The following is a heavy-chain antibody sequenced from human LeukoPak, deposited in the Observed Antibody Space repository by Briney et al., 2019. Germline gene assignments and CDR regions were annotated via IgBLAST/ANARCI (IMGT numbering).Heavy chain of an antibody. CDR3: ARVKGVARFDY. Sequence: PSETLSLTCTVSGGSIRSYNWSWIRQPPGKELEWIGNIYYSGSTNHNPSLKSRVTISGDTSKNQFSLSLSSVTAADTAVYYCARVKGVARFDYWGRGTLVTVSS. CDR1: GGSIRSYN. V-gene: IGHV4-59*01. J-gene: IGHJ4*02. CDR2: IYYSGST. D-gene: IGHD3-10*01.